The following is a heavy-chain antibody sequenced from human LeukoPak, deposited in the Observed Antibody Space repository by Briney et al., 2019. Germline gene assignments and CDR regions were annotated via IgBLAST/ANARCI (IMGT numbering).Heavy chain of an antibody. J-gene: IGHJ4*02. CDR2: IGTSDSTI. CDR3: ARDRHYYDSGRFFEY. CDR1: GGSFSGYY. Sequence: LSLTCAVYGGSFSGYYWSWIRQPPGKGLEWISYIGTSDSTIDYADSVKGRFIISRDNAKNSLYLQMNSLRAEDTAVYYCARDRHYYDSGRFFEYWGQGTLVTVSS. V-gene: IGHV3-11*04. D-gene: IGHD3-10*01.